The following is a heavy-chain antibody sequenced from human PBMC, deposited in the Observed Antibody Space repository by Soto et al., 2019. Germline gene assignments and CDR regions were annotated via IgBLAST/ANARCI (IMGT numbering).Heavy chain of an antibody. J-gene: IGHJ4*02. D-gene: IGHD6-19*01. Sequence: ASDTLSLTFTVSGGTGSSHYWSWIRQPPGRGLEWIGYIYYSGSTNYNPSLKSRVTISLDTSKNQFSLKLSSVTAADTAVYYCATAVASVAYWGQGTLVT. CDR2: IYYSGST. CDR1: GGTGSSHY. CDR3: ATAVASVAY. V-gene: IGHV4-59*02.